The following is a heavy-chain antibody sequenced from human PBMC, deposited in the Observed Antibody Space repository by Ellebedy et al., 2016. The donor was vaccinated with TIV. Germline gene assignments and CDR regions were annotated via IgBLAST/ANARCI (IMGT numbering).Heavy chain of an antibody. D-gene: IGHD3-10*01. Sequence: SVKVSCXASGGTFSSYAISWVRQAPGQGLEWMGGIIPIFGTANYAQKFQGRVTITADESTSTAYMELSSLRSEDTAVYYCARLRAGSYYYGSGSYYNHWGQGSLVTVSS. CDR2: IIPIFGTA. V-gene: IGHV1-69*13. CDR1: GGTFSSYA. J-gene: IGHJ5*02. CDR3: ARLRAGSYYYGSGSYYNH.